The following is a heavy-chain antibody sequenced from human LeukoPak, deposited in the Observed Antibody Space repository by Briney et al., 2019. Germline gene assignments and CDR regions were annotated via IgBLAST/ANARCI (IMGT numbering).Heavy chain of an antibody. CDR3: ARVFYYDSSGYYPDP. CDR1: GYTFTGKF. V-gene: IGHV1-2*02. D-gene: IGHD3-22*01. CDR2: IDPNSGGT. Sequence: ASVKVSCKASGYTFTGKFIHWVRQAPGQGLEWMGWIDPNSGGTNYAQKLQGRVTMTTDTSTSTAYMELRSLRSDDTAVYYCARVFYYDSSGYYPDPWGQGTLVTVSS. J-gene: IGHJ5*02.